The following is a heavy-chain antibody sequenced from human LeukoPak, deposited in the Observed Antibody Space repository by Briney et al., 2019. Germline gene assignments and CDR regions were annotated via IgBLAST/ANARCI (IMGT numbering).Heavy chain of an antibody. D-gene: IGHD5-18*01. Sequence: VSVKVSCKASGYTFTGYYMHWVRQAPGQGLEWMGWINPNSGGTNYAQKSQGGVTMTRDTSISTAYMELSRLRSDDTAVYYCARGTGEGYSYGRYYFDYWGQGTLVTVSS. J-gene: IGHJ4*02. V-gene: IGHV1-2*02. CDR2: INPNSGGT. CDR3: ARGTGEGYSYGRYYFDY. CDR1: GYTFTGYY.